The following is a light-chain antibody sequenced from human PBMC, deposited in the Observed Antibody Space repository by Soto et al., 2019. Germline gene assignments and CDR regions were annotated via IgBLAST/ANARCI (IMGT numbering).Light chain of an antibody. V-gene: IGLV2-14*01. CDR3: SSYTSSNTPYV. CDR1: SSDVGGYNF. CDR2: EVT. J-gene: IGLJ1*01. Sequence: QSALTQPASVSGSPGQSITISCTGSSSDVGGYNFVSWYQHHPGKAPKLILHEVTTRPSGVSSRFSGSKSGNTASLTISGLQADDEANYYCSSYTSSNTPYVFGTGTKVTVL.